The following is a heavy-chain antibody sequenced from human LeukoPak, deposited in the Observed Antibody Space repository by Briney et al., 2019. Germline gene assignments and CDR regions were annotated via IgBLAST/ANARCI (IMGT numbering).Heavy chain of an antibody. CDR2: MNPNRGNT. CDR3: ARLDSSGYQLDY. D-gene: IGHD3-22*01. Sequence: ASVKVSCKASGYTFTSYDINWVRQATGQGLEWMGRMNPNRGNTGYAQKFQSRVTITRNTSISTAYMELSSLRSEDTAVYYCARLDSSGYQLDYWGQGTLVTVSS. V-gene: IGHV1-8*03. J-gene: IGHJ4*02. CDR1: GYTFTSYD.